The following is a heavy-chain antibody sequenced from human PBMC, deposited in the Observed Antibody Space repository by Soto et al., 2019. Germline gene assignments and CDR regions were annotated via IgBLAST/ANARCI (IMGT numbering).Heavy chain of an antibody. CDR1: GFTFSSYG. V-gene: IGHV3-30*03. D-gene: IGHD3-10*01. CDR2: ISYDGSNK. CDR3: ATQDRITMVRGVVDDAFDI. J-gene: IGHJ3*02. Sequence: GGSLRLSCAASGFTFSSYGMHWVRQAPGKGLEWVAVISYDGSNKYYADSVKGRFTISRDNSKNTLYLQMNSLRAEDTAVYYCATQDRITMVRGVVDDAFDIWGQGTMVTVS.